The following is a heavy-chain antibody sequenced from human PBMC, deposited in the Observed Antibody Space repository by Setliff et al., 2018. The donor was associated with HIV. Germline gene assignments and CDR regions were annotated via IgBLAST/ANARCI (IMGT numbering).Heavy chain of an antibody. CDR3: ARLSPYGDYLLFQY. CDR1: GYTFTNYA. J-gene: IGHJ4*02. V-gene: IGHV7-4-1*02. D-gene: IGHD4-17*01. Sequence: ASVKVSCKASGYTFTNYAMNWLRQAPGQGLEWMGWIDTNTGNPTYAQGFTGRFVFSSDTSVSTAFLQISILKAEDTAVYYCARLSPYGDYLLFQYWGQGTQVTVSS. CDR2: IDTNTGNP.